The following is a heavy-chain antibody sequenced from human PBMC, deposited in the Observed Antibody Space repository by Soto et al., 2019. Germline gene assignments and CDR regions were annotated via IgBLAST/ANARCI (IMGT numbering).Heavy chain of an antibody. D-gene: IGHD3-3*01. Sequence: VVSRRRSCSSSVFSFIKYSLTLFLERAGKWVEWVSAINSYEHGPYYIDSVRGRFTISIDNYKNMVYLQMNDLRADDSGVYYCARGGVYGGDKYYTGMDVWGQGNPVTVSS. CDR2: INSYEHGP. CDR1: VFSFIKYS. J-gene: IGHJ6*02. CDR3: ARGGVYGGDKYYTGMDV. V-gene: IGHV3-23*01.